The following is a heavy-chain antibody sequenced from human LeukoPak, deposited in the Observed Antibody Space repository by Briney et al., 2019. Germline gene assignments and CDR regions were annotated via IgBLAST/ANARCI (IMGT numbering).Heavy chain of an antibody. J-gene: IGHJ1*01. Sequence: GGSLRLSCTASGFTFCDSTMTWFRQAPGQGLEWVGFVRTKDYGGTREYAASVKGRFTISRDDSKSVAYLQMNSLKTEDTAVYYCTRGAYGFFQHWGQGTLVTVSS. CDR2: VRTKDYGGTR. CDR1: GFTFCDST. D-gene: IGHD5-12*01. CDR3: TRGAYGFFQH. V-gene: IGHV3-49*03.